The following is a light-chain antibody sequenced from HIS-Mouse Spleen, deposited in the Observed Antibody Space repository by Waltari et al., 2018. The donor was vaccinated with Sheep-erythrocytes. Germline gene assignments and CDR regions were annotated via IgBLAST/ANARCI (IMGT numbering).Light chain of an antibody. Sequence: SYELTQPPSVSVSPGQTASITCPGAKLGDKYACWYQQKPGQSPVLVIYQDSKRSSGIPERFSGSNSGNTATLTISGTQAMDEADYYCQAWDSSTAVFGGGTKLTVL. J-gene: IGLJ2*01. CDR2: QDS. CDR3: QAWDSSTAV. V-gene: IGLV3-1*01. CDR1: KLGDKY.